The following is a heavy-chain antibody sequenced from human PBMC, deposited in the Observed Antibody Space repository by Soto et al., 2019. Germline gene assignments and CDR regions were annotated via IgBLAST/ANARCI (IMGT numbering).Heavy chain of an antibody. CDR3: ATEPYSGSWYDWFDP. J-gene: IGHJ5*02. Sequence: EVQLVESGGGLVKPGGSLRLSCAASGFTFSSYSMNWVRQAPGKGLEWVSSISSSSSYIYYADSVKGRFTISRDNAKNSLYLQMNSLRAEDTAVYYCATEPYSGSWYDWFDPWGQGTLVTVSS. D-gene: IGHD6-13*01. CDR1: GFTFSSYS. CDR2: ISSSSSYI. V-gene: IGHV3-21*01.